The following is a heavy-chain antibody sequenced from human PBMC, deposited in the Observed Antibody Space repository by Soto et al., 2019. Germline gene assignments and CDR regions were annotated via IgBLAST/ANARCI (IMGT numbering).Heavy chain of an antibody. CDR1: GFTFSRNG. J-gene: IGHJ4*02. CDR3: ARFVGSDSSGCFDY. V-gene: IGHV3-33*01. D-gene: IGHD3-22*01. CDR2: IWYDGSNE. Sequence: QVQLVESGGGVVQPGRSLRLSCAASGFTFSRNGMHWVRQAPGKGLEWVAFIWYDGSNEDYVDSVKGRFTISRDNSKNTLYLEMNRLRAEDTAVYYCARFVGSDSSGCFDYWGQGTPVTVSS.